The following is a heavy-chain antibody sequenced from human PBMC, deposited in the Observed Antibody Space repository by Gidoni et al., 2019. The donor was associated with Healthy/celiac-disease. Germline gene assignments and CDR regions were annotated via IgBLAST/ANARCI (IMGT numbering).Heavy chain of an antibody. J-gene: IGHJ4*02. CDR2: ISGSGGST. D-gene: IGHD3-22*01. Sequence: EVQLLESGGGLVQPGGSLRLSCAVSGFTFSSYAMRWVRQAPGKGLERVAAISGSGGSTYYADSVKGRFTISRDNSKNTLYLQMNSLRAEDTAVYYGAKDRAMIVVVTLDYWGQGTLVTVSS. CDR3: AKDRAMIVVVTLDY. V-gene: IGHV3-23*01. CDR1: GFTFSSYA.